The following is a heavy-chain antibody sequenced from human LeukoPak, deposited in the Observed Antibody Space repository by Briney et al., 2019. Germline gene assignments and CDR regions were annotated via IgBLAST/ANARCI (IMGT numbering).Heavy chain of an antibody. CDR2: IYPTDSDT. CDR3: ARQERRYTSGDAFDI. D-gene: IGHD6-19*01. J-gene: IGHJ3*02. V-gene: IGHV5-51*01. CDR1: GYSFTSYW. Sequence: GESLKISCKGSGYSFTSYWIGWVRQMPGKGLEWMGIIYPTDSDTRYSPSFQGQVTISSDKSITTAYLQWSSLKASDTAMYYCARQERRYTSGDAFDIWGQGTMVTVSS.